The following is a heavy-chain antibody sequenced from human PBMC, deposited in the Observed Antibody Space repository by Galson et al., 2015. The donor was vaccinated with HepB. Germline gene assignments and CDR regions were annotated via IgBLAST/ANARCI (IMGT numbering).Heavy chain of an antibody. CDR2: IKSKIDGGTT. CDR3: TGRGTGDF. D-gene: IGHD3/OR15-3a*01. J-gene: IGHJ4*02. Sequence: SGAEVKKPGESLRLSCAASGFTFSNVWMTWVRQAPGKGLEWVGRIKSKIDGGTTDYSAPVKGRFTISRDDAKRTMYLQMNSLKTEDTAVYYCTGRGTGDFWGQGILVTVSS. V-gene: IGHV3-15*01. CDR1: GFTFSNVW.